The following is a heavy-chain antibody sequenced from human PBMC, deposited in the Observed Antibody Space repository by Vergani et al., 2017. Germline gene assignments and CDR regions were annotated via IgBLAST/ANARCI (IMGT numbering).Heavy chain of an antibody. CDR3: VRNPYCGGDCYSDAFDI. D-gene: IGHD2-21*02. V-gene: IGHV4-59*01. J-gene: IGHJ3*02. Sequence: QVQLQESGPGLVKPSETLSLTCTVSGGSISSYYWSWIRQPPGKGLDWIGYNYYSGSTNYNPSLKSRVTISVDTSKKQFSLHLSSVTAADTAVYYCVRNPYCGGDCYSDAFDIWGQGTMVTVSS. CDR1: GGSISSYY. CDR2: NYYSGST.